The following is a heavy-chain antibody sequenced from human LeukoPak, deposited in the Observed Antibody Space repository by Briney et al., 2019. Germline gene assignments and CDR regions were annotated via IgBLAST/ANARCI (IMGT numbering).Heavy chain of an antibody. V-gene: IGHV3-23*01. J-gene: IGHJ4*02. CDR2: ISGSGAST. CDR1: GFTFSSYA. Sequence: GGSLRLSCAASGFTFSSYAVSWVRQAPGKGLEWVSAISGSGASTFYADSVKGRFTMSRDNSKNTVYLQMNSLRVDDTAVYYCARRDIVVIVSASDYWGQGTLVTVSS. D-gene: IGHD2-15*01. CDR3: ARRDIVVIVSASDY.